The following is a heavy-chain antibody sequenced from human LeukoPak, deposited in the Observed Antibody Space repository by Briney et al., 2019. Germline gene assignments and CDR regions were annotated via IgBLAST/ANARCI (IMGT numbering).Heavy chain of an antibody. CDR1: GYTFTGYY. CDR2: ISAYNGNT. Sequence: ASVKVSCKASGYTFTGYYLHWVRQAPGQGLEWMGWISAYNGNTNHAQRLQGRVTMTTDTSTSTAYMELRSLRSDDTAVYYCARVPSGNSDWFDPWGQGTLVTVSS. V-gene: IGHV1-18*04. CDR3: ARVPSGNSDWFDP. D-gene: IGHD4-23*01. J-gene: IGHJ5*02.